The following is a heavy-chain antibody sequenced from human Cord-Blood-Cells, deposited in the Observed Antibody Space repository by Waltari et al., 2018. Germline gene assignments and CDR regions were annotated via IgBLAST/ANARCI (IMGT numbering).Heavy chain of an antibody. J-gene: IGHJ4*01. D-gene: IGHD3-3*01. Sequence: QLQLQESVPGLVIPSETLSLTFNVSVCSIRSSSYYWGLPRQPSRKGLEWIGSIYYSRATYYTPPEESGDNISVDTNKNECSRRLRSGRGADTAVSYCAGPDDYYVDYWRHGTLLSVS. V-gene: IGHV4-39*01. CDR2: IYYSRAT. CDR3: AGPDDYYVDY. CDR1: VCSIRSSSYY.